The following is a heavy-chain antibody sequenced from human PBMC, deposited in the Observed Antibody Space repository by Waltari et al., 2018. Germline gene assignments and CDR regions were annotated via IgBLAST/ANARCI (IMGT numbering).Heavy chain of an antibody. Sequence: EVQLVESGGGLVQPGGSLRLSCPASGFIFRTYWMSWVRQAPGKGLEWVANIKQDEIEKKYANSVKGRFTISRDNAKDSLSLHMNSLRVEDTAVYYCARALMPVVNAPFWFDSWGQGALVTVSS. D-gene: IGHD2-21*01. CDR2: IKQDEIEK. CDR1: GFIFRTYW. J-gene: IGHJ5*01. CDR3: ARALMPVVNAPFWFDS. V-gene: IGHV3-7*04.